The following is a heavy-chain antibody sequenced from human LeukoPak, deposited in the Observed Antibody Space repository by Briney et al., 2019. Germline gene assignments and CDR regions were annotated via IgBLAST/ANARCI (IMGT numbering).Heavy chain of an antibody. CDR3: ASQSSGLYSRGGS. CDR1: GGSFSAYY. Sequence: PSETLFLTCVVYGGSFSAYYWSWVRQPPGKGLEWIGEIDHGGSANYNPSLKSRVAISVDTSRNQFSLKLNSVTAADTAVYYCASQSSGLYSRGGSWGQGTLVSVSS. V-gene: IGHV4-34*01. J-gene: IGHJ5*02. CDR2: IDHGGSA. D-gene: IGHD3-10*01.